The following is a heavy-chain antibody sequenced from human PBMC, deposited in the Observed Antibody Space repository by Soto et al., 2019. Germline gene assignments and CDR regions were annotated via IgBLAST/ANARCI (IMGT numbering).Heavy chain of an antibody. CDR3: AKDGAAGSVMDV. D-gene: IGHD6-13*01. CDR2: IISSGSFV. V-gene: IGHV3-21*01. Sequence: EVHLVESGGGLVKPGGSLRLSCEASGFPFNITGMNWVRQAPGTGLEWVSSIISSGSFVDYADSVQGRLAISRDNATKSLSLQMNTLRVEDSGVYYCAKDGAAGSVMDVWDQGTTVTLSS. CDR1: GFPFNITG. J-gene: IGHJ6*02.